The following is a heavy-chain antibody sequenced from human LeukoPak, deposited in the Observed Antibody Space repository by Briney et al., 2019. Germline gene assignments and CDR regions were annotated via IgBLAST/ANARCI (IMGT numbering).Heavy chain of an antibody. J-gene: IGHJ6*02. D-gene: IGHD1-7*01. CDR1: GGFATYYC. CDR2: VCSSGNT. V-gene: IGHV4-59*02. Sequence: PSETLSLTCAVSGGFATYYCWSWIRQSSGKGLEWIGSVCSSGNTKYSPALKSRVTISRDTSRDQFSLKMTSVTAADTAMYYCARDNWNYGSSMDVWGQGTTVTVSS. CDR3: ARDNWNYGSSMDV.